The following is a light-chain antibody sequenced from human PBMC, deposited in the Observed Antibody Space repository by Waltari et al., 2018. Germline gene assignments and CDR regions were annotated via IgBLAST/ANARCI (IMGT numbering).Light chain of an antibody. CDR3: VQAIAFPLT. V-gene: IGKV2-40*01. J-gene: IGKJ4*01. CDR2: GGS. CDR1: QSLLHSNGNTY. Sequence: DIVMTQTPLSLPITPGEPASISCRSSQSLLHSNGNTYLHWYLQKPGQSPQLLISGGSNRASGVPDMFTGSGSGTDFTLKISKVEAEDVGIYYCVQAIAFPLTFGGGTKVEIK.